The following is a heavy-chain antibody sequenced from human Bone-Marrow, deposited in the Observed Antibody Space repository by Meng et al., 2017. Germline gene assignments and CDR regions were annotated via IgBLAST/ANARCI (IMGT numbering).Heavy chain of an antibody. CDR2: IKQDESEK. V-gene: IGHV3-7*01. J-gene: IGHJ4*01. D-gene: IGHD4-17*01. CDR3: ARDLGGSVTTCDY. CDR1: GFTFSSYW. Sequence: SLMISCAASGFTFSSYWMSWVRQAPGKGLECVANIKQDESEKYYVESVTGRLTISSDNAKNALYLQMNSLRADDTAGYYGARDLGGSVTTCDYWGQGTLVTVSS.